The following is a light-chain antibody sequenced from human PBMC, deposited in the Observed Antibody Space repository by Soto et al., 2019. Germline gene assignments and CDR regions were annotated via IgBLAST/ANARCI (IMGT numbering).Light chain of an antibody. Sequence: QSVLAQPASVSGSPGQSITISCIGTSSDVGGYDYVSWYQLHPGKAPKLMVFEVSNRPSGVSYRFSGSKSGDTASLTNSGLRAEEEPDYFCSSYAISTAYLFGSGTKVTVL. J-gene: IGLJ1*01. CDR2: EVS. CDR1: SSDVGGYDY. CDR3: SSYAISTAYL. V-gene: IGLV2-14*01.